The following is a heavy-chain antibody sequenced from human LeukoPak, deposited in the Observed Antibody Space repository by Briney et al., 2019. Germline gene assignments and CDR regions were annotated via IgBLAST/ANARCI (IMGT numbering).Heavy chain of an antibody. CDR3: ARDLDWSSSEDLYYYYGMDV. CDR1: GFTFRSYA. D-gene: IGHD6-13*01. J-gene: IGHJ6*02. CDR2: ISYDGSNN. Sequence: RSLRLSCAASGFTFRSYAMQWVRQAPGKGLEWVALISYDGSNNYYADSVKGRFTISRDNSKNTLYLQMNSLRAEDTAVYYCARDLDWSSSEDLYYYYGMDVWGQGTTVTVSS. V-gene: IGHV3-30-3*01.